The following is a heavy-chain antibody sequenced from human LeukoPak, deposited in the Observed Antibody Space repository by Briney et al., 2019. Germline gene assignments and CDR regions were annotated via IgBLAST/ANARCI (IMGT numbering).Heavy chain of an antibody. CDR2: IYYSGST. CDR1: GGSISSYY. CDR3: ARGKNYDYGGYKPEDYFDY. V-gene: IGHV4-59*01. Sequence: SETLSLTCTVSGGSISSYYWSWIRQPPGKGLEWIGYIYYSGSTNYNPSLKSRVTISVDTSKNQFSLKLSSVTAADTAVYYCARGKNYDYGGYKPEDYFDYWGQGTLVTVSS. D-gene: IGHD4-17*01. J-gene: IGHJ4*02.